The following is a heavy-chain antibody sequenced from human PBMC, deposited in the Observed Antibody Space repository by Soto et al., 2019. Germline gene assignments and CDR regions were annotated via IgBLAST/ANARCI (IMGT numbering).Heavy chain of an antibody. J-gene: IGHJ4*02. Sequence: LSLTCTVSGASISSYYWSWIRQPPGKGLEWIGYIYYSGSTNYNPSLKSRVTISVDTSKNQFSLKVSSVTATDTAVYYCARLSPTFGNRALDYWGEGTRVTVSA. CDR2: IYYSGST. V-gene: IGHV4-59*01. CDR3: ARLSPTFGNRALDY. CDR1: GASISSYY. D-gene: IGHD3-16*02.